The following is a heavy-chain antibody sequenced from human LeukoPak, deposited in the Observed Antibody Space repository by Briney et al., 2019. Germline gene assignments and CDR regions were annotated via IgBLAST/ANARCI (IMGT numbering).Heavy chain of an antibody. CDR3: ARVAASDAFDI. CDR1: GGSISSYY. CDR2: IYYSGST. V-gene: IGHV4-59*01. J-gene: IGHJ3*02. Sequence: PSETLSLTCTVSGGSISSYYWSWIRQPPGKGLEWIGYIYYSGSTNYNPSPKSRVTISVDTSKNQFSLKLSSVTAADTAVYYCARVAASDAFDIWGQGTMVTVSS. D-gene: IGHD2-15*01.